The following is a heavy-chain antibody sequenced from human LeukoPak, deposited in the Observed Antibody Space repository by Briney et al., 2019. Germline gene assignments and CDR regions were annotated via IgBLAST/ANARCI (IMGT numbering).Heavy chain of an antibody. V-gene: IGHV4-59*11. CDR2: IYYSGST. CDR1: GGSISPLY. J-gene: IGHJ4*02. Sequence: SETLSLTCTVSGGSISPLYWGWIRQPLGKGLEFIGYIYYSGSTNFNPSLKSRVTLSVDTSKSQISLKLTSVTAADTAVYYCARGGVAAKYYFDFWGQGTLVTVSS. CDR3: ARGGVAAKYYFDF. D-gene: IGHD3-10*01.